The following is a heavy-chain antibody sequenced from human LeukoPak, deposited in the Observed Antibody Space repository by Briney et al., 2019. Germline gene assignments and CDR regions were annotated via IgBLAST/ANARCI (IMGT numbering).Heavy chain of an antibody. D-gene: IGHD6-13*01. Sequence: GGSLRLSCAASGFTFSDYYMSWIRQAPGKGLEWVSHISSSGSTIYYADSVKGRFTISRDNAKNSLYLQMNSLRAEDTAVYYCARWGIAAAEYYFDYWGQGTLVTVSS. V-gene: IGHV3-11*01. CDR3: ARWGIAAAEYYFDY. CDR2: ISSSGSTI. J-gene: IGHJ4*02. CDR1: GFTFSDYY.